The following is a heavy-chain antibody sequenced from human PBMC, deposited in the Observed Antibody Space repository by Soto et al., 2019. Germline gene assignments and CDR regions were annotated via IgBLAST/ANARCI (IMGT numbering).Heavy chain of an antibody. CDR3: ARDEVAARTRGFDP. V-gene: IGHV4-38-2*02. J-gene: IGHJ5*02. D-gene: IGHD6-6*01. Sequence: SETLSLTCAVSGYSISSGYYWGWIRQPPGKGLEWIGSIYHSGSTYYNPSLKSRVTISVDTSKNQFSLKLSSVTAADTAVYYCARDEVAARTRGFDPWGQGTLVTVSS. CDR2: IYHSGST. CDR1: GYSISSGYY.